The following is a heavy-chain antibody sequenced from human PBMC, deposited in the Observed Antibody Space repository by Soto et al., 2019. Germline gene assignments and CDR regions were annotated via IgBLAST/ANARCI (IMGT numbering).Heavy chain of an antibody. CDR1: GYSFTSYW. CDR3: AWSATGTAPHYFDY. D-gene: IGHD6-13*01. CDR2: IYPSDSYT. Sequence: GESLKISCKGSGYSFTSYWIGWVRQMPGKGLEWVGNIYPSDSYTNYSPSFQGHVTISADTSISTAYLQWSNLKASDTAMYYCAWSATGTAPHYFDYWGQGTLVTVSS. V-gene: IGHV5-10-1*01. J-gene: IGHJ4*01.